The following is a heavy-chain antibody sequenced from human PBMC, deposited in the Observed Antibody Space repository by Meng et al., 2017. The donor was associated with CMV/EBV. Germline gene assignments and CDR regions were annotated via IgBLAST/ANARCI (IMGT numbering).Heavy chain of an antibody. CDR3: ARLGHIVVGPAAHLRFDP. V-gene: IGHV1-2*02. CDR2: INPNSGGT. CDR1: GYTFTGYY. D-gene: IGHD2-2*01. Sequence: ASVKVSCKASGYTFTGYYMHWVRQAPGQGLEWMVWINPNSGGTNYAQKFQGRVTMTRDTSISTAYMELSRLRSDDTAVYYCARLGHIVVGPAAHLRFDPWGQGTLVTVSS. J-gene: IGHJ5*02.